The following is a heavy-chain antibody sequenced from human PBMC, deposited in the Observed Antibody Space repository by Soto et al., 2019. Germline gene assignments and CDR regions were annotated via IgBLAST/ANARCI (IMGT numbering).Heavy chain of an antibody. CDR2: ISYDGSNK. CDR3: EKAEPRPPRSDI. V-gene: IGHV3-30*18. J-gene: IGHJ3*02. Sequence: GGSLRLSCAASGFTFSSYGMHWVRQAPGKGLEWVAVISYDGSNKYYADPVKGRFTISRDNSKNTLYLQINSLRAEDTAVYYGEKAEPRPPRSDICGQXTMVTVSS. CDR1: GFTFSSYG. D-gene: IGHD1-1*01.